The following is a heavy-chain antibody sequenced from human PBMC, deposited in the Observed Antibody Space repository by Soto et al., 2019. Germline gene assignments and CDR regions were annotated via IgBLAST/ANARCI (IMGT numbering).Heavy chain of an antibody. CDR1: GYTFTHYY. CDR2: INPNGGIT. V-gene: IGHV1-46*01. D-gene: IGHD5-18*01. J-gene: IGHJ4*02. CDR3: ATSVNSAMAFDY. Sequence: ASVKVSCKASGYTFTHYYMHWVRQAPGQGLEWMGIINPNGGITTYAQKFRAGFSMTRDTSTSTVYLELSSLRSEDSAVYYCATSVNSAMAFDYWGQGTLVTVSS.